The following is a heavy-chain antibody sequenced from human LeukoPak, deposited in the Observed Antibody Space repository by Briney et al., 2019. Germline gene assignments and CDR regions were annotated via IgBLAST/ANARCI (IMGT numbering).Heavy chain of an antibody. V-gene: IGHV1-69*13. Sequence: GASVKVSCKASGGTFSSYAISWVRQAPGQGLEWMGGIIPIFGTANYAQKFQGRVTITADESTSTAYMELSSLRSEDTAVYYCARDPITIFGVGEGPPHYFDYWGQGTLVTVSS. CDR3: ARDPITIFGVGEGPPHYFDY. CDR1: GGTFSSYA. D-gene: IGHD3-3*01. CDR2: IIPIFGTA. J-gene: IGHJ4*02.